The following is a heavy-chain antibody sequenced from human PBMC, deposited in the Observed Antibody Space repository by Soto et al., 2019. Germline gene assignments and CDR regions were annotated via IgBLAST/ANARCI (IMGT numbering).Heavy chain of an antibody. Sequence: ASVKVSCKACGYTFTTSGISWVRQAGGQGLEWMGWINTDNSKTYYAPKLQGRVTMTTDTSTSTAYLDLRSLKSDDTAVYYCARGITFGGVLNGMDVWGQGTTVTVSS. CDR3: ARGITFGGVLNGMDV. CDR2: INTDNSKT. CDR1: GYTFTTSG. J-gene: IGHJ6*02. V-gene: IGHV1-18*01. D-gene: IGHD3-16*01.